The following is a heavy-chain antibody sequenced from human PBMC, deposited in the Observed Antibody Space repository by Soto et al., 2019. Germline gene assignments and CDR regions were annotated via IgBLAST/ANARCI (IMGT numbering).Heavy chain of an antibody. J-gene: IGHJ5*02. D-gene: IGHD2-2*01. V-gene: IGHV3-11*01. CDR2: ISSSGSTI. CDR1: GFTFSDYY. Sequence: GGSLRLSCAASGFTFSDYYMSWIRQAPGKGLEWVSYISSSGSTIYYADSAKGRFTISRDNAKNSLYLQMNSLRAEDTAVYYCARGPPETSYCSSTSCYLSNWFDPWGQGTLVTVS. CDR3: ARGPPETSYCSSTSCYLSNWFDP.